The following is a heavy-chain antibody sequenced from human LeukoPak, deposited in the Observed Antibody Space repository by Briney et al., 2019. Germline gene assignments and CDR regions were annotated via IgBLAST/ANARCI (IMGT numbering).Heavy chain of an antibody. D-gene: IGHD6-19*01. CDR2: ISGSGLST. CDR3: AKSRVAVAAPRNWFDP. J-gene: IGHJ5*02. Sequence: PGGSLRLSCAASGFTFSSYAMSWVRQAPGKELEWVSTISGSGLSTYYADSVKGRFTISRDNSNNTLYLQMNSLRVEDTAVYYCAKSRVAVAAPRNWFDPWGQGTLVTVSS. V-gene: IGHV3-23*01. CDR1: GFTFSSYA.